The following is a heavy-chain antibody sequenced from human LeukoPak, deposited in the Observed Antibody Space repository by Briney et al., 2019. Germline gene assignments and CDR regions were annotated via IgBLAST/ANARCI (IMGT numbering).Heavy chain of an antibody. CDR3: APQQYYYGSGSWSWFDP. CDR2: ISSGGSTK. CDR1: GFTFSSYD. V-gene: IGHV3-48*03. J-gene: IGHJ5*02. D-gene: IGHD3-10*01. Sequence: GGSLRLSCAASGFTFSSYDMNWVRQAPGKGLEWVSYISSGGSTKYYADSVKGRFTISRDNVKNSLYLQMNSLRAEDTAVYYCAPQQYYYGSGSWSWFDPWGQGTLVTVSS.